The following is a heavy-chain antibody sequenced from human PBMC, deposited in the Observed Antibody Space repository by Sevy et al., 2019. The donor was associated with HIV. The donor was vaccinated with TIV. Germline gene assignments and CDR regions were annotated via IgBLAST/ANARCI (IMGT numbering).Heavy chain of an antibody. CDR3: ARGKPSCFTLVRGDLDI. CDR1: GFTFSSYG. Sequence: GESLKISCAASGFTFSSYGMHWVRQAPGKGLDWVALIWYDGTNKYYADSAKGRFTISRDNSKNTLYLQMNSLRAEDTAVYYCARGKPSCFTLVRGDLDIWGQGTMVTVSS. V-gene: IGHV3-33*01. CDR2: IWYDGTNK. D-gene: IGHD3-10*01. J-gene: IGHJ3*02.